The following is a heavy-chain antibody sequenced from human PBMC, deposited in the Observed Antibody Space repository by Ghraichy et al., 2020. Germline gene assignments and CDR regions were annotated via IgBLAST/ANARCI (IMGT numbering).Heavy chain of an antibody. V-gene: IGHV3-33*01. J-gene: IGHJ4*02. CDR1: GFTFSSYG. CDR3: ASRSPALDY. Sequence: GGSLRLSCAASGFTFSSYGMHWVRQAPGKGLEWVAVIWYDESNKYYADSVKGRFTISRDNSKNTLYLQMNSLRVEDTAVYYCASRSPALDYWGQGTLVTVSS. CDR2: IWYDESNK.